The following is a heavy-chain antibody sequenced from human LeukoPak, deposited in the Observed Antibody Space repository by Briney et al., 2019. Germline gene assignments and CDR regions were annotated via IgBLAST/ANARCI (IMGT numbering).Heavy chain of an antibody. CDR3: ARPSSYRGGDAFDI. V-gene: IGHV1-69*04. J-gene: IGHJ3*02. D-gene: IGHD6-13*01. CDR1: GGTFSSYA. CDR2: IIPILGIA. Sequence: GASVKVSCKASGGTFSSYAISWVRQAPGQGLEWMGRIIPILGIANYAQKFQGRVTITADKSTSTAYMELSSLRSEDTAVYYCARPSSYRGGDAFDIWGQGTMVTVSS.